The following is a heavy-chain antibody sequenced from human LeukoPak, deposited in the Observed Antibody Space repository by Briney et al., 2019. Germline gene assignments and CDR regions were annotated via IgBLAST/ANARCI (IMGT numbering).Heavy chain of an antibody. CDR1: GYTFTGYY. Sequence: ASVKVSCKTSGYTFTGYYMHWVRQAPGQGLEWMGWIIPNNGGTNYAQKFQGRVTMTRDTSISTAFMELSRLRSDDTAIYYCARGEQSPYAFDIWGQGTMVTVSS. V-gene: IGHV1-2*02. CDR3: ARGEQSPYAFDI. CDR2: IIPNNGGT. D-gene: IGHD6-13*01. J-gene: IGHJ3*02.